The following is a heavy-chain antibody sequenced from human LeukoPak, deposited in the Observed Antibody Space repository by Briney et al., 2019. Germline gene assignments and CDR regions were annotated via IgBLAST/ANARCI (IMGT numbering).Heavy chain of an antibody. CDR1: GFTFSSYG. CDR2: ISYDGINK. J-gene: IGHJ4*02. CDR3: AREQPSTWYFH. V-gene: IGHV3-30*03. D-gene: IGHD6-13*01. Sequence: GGSLRLSCGASGFTFSSYGMHWVRQAPGKGLERVAVISYDGINKYSGDSVKGRFTISRDNSKNTLYLQMNSLRAEDTAVYYCAREQPSTWYFHWGQGTLVTVSS.